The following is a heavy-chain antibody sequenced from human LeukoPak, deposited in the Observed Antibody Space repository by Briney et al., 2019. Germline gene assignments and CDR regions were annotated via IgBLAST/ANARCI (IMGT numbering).Heavy chain of an antibody. J-gene: IGHJ3*02. CDR2: INPNSGGT. CDR3: ASLSIRITMVRGDAFDI. D-gene: IGHD3-10*01. Sequence: ASVKVSCKASGYTFTGYYMHWVRQAPGQGLEWMGWINPNSGGTNYAQKFQGRVTMTRDTSISTAYMELSRLRSDDTAVYYCASLSIRITMVRGDAFDIWGQGTMVTVSS. CDR1: GYTFTGYY. V-gene: IGHV1-2*02.